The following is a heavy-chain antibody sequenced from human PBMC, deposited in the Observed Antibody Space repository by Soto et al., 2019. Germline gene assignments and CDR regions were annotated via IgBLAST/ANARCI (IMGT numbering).Heavy chain of an antibody. Sequence: ASVKVSCKASGYTFTSYGISWVRQAPGQGLEWMGWISAYNGNTNYAQKLQGRVTMTTDTSTSTAYMELRSLRSDGTAVYYCARETTMVRGVKPYYYGMDVWGQGTTVTVSS. J-gene: IGHJ6*02. CDR1: GYTFTSYG. D-gene: IGHD3-10*01. CDR2: ISAYNGNT. V-gene: IGHV1-18*01. CDR3: ARETTMVRGVKPYYYGMDV.